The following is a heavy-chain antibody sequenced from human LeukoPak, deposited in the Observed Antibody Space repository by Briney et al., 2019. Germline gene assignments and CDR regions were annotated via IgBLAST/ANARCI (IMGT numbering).Heavy chain of an antibody. D-gene: IGHD5-18*01. CDR1: GGSISSYY. CDR2: IYYSGST. J-gene: IGHJ4*02. CDR3: ARAQYSYGLTSYYFDY. V-gene: IGHV4-59*01. Sequence: SETLSLTCTVSGGSISSYYWSGIRQPPGKGLEWIGHIYYSGSTNYNPSLKSRVTISVDTSKNQFSLKLSSVTAADTAVYYCARAQYSYGLTSYYFDYWGQGTLVTVSS.